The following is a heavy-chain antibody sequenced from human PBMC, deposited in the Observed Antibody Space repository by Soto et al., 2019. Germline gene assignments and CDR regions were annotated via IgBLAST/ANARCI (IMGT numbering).Heavy chain of an antibody. D-gene: IGHD3-10*01. CDR1: RGSMTSDF. V-gene: IGHV4-59*01. CDR3: ARGFRLSSGTYHHDYYGLGV. J-gene: IGHJ6*02. Sequence: QVQLQESGPGLVKASETLSLTCTVSRGSMTSDFWIWIRQSPGKGLEGIGHIYFSGSPNYNPSLDSRVTISVDTSRNQFSLKLTSMPAADAAVYYCARGFRLSSGTYHHDYYGLGVWGRGTTVTVSS. CDR2: IYFSGSP.